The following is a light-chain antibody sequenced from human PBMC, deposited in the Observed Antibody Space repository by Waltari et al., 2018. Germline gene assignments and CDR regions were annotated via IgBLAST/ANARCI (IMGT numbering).Light chain of an antibody. J-gene: IGKJ2*01. V-gene: IGKV1-5*03. CDR3: QQYYNTPIYT. CDR1: QTISNW. Sequence: DIQMTQSPSTLSASVGDRVTITCRASQTISNWLAWCQPNPGKAPKLLIYKASALESGVPSRFSGRGSGTDFTLTISSLQPEDVAVYYCQQYYNTPIYTFGQGTKL. CDR2: KAS.